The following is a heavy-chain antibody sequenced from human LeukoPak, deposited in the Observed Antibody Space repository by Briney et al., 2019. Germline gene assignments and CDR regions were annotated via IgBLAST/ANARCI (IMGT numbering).Heavy chain of an antibody. CDR1: GVTFSSYS. D-gene: IGHD5-12*01. J-gene: IGHJ6*03. CDR2: ISGSGVGT. Sequence: GGSLRLSCAASGVTFSSYSMNWVRQAPGKGLEWGSSISGSGVGTYYADSVKGRFTISRDNSKNTLYLQMNSLRAEDTAVYYCAKEWLRFEYYYMDVWGKGTTVTISS. CDR3: AKEWLRFEYYYMDV. V-gene: IGHV3-23*01.